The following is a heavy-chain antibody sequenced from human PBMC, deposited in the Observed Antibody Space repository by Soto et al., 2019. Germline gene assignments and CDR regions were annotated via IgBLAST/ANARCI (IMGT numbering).Heavy chain of an antibody. CDR2: IYHSGST. J-gene: IGHJ5*02. D-gene: IGHD6-13*01. Sequence: SETLSLTCTVSGGSISSSNWWSWVRQPPGKGLEWIGEIYHSGSTNYNPSLKSRVTISVDKSKNQFSLKLSSVTAADTAVYYCASTIAAAGTGWFDPWGQGTLVTVSS. CDR1: GGSISSSNW. CDR3: ASTIAAAGTGWFDP. V-gene: IGHV4-4*02.